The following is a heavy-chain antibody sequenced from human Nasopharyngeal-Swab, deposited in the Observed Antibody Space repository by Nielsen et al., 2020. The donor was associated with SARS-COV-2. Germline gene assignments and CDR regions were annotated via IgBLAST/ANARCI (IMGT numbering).Heavy chain of an antibody. V-gene: IGHV3-23*01. Sequence: GGSLRLSCAASGFTFNSYVMIWVRQAPGEGLEWVSYITVSGAATNYAESVKGRFTISRDNSKNLLYLQMNSLRVEDTATYCCAPDPNWGLGYWGRGTLVTVSS. D-gene: IGHD7-27*01. J-gene: IGHJ4*02. CDR1: GFTFNSYV. CDR2: ITVSGAAT. CDR3: APDPNWGLGY.